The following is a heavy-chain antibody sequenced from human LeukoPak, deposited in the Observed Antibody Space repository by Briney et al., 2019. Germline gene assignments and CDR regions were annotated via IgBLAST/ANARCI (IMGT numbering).Heavy chain of an antibody. V-gene: IGHV4-39*01. J-gene: IGHJ4*02. Sequence: PSETLSLTCIVSGGSISSTSYYWGWIRQPPGKGMEWIGSIYYSGHTYHNPSLKSRVNIPVDTSKNQFTLKLWYVTAADRAVYYCANKGGNWSGSFDFEYWGTVTIVTVS. CDR3: ANKGGNWSGSFDFEY. CDR1: GGSISSTSYY. D-gene: IGHD3-10*01. CDR2: IYYSGHT.